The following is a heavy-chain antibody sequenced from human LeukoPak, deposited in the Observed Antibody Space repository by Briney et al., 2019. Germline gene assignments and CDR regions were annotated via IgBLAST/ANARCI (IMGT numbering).Heavy chain of an antibody. J-gene: IGHJ4*01. Sequence: GGSLRLSCSASGFTLSNYWMHWVRQAPGEGLVWVARLHSNGAFTTYADSVKGRFTISRDTAKNTLYLQMNRLRVEDTAVYYCARFVVVTAGDYWGQGTLVTVYS. CDR1: GFTLSNYW. V-gene: IGHV3-74*01. D-gene: IGHD2-21*02. CDR3: ARFVVVTAGDY. CDR2: LHSNGAFT.